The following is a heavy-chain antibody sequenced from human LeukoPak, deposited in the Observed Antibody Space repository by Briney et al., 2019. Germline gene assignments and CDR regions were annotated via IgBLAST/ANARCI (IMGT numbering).Heavy chain of an antibody. CDR3: ARAHEVGDY. CDR2: ISTSSSYI. D-gene: IGHD1-26*01. CDR1: GFTLSSYS. J-gene: IGHJ4*02. V-gene: IGHV3-21*01. Sequence: GGSLRLSCAASGFTLSSYSMNWVRQAPGKGLEWVSSISTSSSYIYYADSVRGRFTISRDNAKNSLYLQMNNLRAEDTAVYYCARAHEVGDYWGQGALVTVSS.